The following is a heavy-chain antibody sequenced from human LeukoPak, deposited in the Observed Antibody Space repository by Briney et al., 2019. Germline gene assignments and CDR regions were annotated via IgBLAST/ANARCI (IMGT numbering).Heavy chain of an antibody. J-gene: IGHJ4*02. CDR3: ARGGSSSWTDY. CDR2: ISYDGSNK. Sequence: GGSPRLSCAASGFTFSSYAMHWVRQAPGKGLEWVAVISYDGSNKYYADSVKGRFTISRDNSKNTLYLQMNSLRAEDTAVYYCARGGSSSWTDYWGQGTLVTVSS. V-gene: IGHV3-30*04. CDR1: GFTFSSYA. D-gene: IGHD6-13*01.